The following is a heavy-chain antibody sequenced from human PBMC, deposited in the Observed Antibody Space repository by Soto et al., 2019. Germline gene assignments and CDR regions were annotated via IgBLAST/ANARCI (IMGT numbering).Heavy chain of an antibody. V-gene: IGHV1-18*01. J-gene: IGHJ4*02. CDR2: ISGNTGNT. CDR3: TRGGGYSSDWFLDY. Sequence: QVQLVQSGAEVRKPGASVKVSCKASGYTFTSYGISWVRQAPGQGLEWMGWISGNTGNTNYAQKLQGRVTMTTDTSTGTDYMELRSLRSDDTAVYYCTRGGGYSSDWFLDYWGQGTLVTVSS. D-gene: IGHD6-19*01. CDR1: GYTFTSYG.